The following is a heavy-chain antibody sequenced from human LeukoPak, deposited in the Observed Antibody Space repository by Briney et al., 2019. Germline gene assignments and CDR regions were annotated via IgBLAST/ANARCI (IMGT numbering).Heavy chain of an antibody. V-gene: IGHV3-30*02. D-gene: IGHD1-26*01. Sequence: GGSLRLSCAASGFTFSSYGMHWVRQAPGKGLEWVAFIRYDGSNKYYADSVKGRFTISRDNSKNTLYLQMNSLRAEDTAVYYCAREVRGSTYYYYYYMDVWGKGTTVTVSS. CDR2: IRYDGSNK. J-gene: IGHJ6*03. CDR1: GFTFSSYG. CDR3: AREVRGSTYYYYYYMDV.